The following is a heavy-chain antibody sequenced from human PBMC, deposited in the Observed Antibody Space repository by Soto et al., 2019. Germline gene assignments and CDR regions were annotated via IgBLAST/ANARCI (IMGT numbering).Heavy chain of an antibody. J-gene: IGHJ4*02. CDR3: AHCRAGVASF. CDR2: VYWDDSK. D-gene: IGHD2-2*01. V-gene: IGHV2-5*02. CDR1: GFSLSTRDVG. Sequence: QITLNESGPPLVKPTQTLTLTCTFSGFSLSTRDVGVGWIRQPPGEALEWLGVVYWDDSKTYSPSLESRLTTAKATPKHAVVLRMTKLDPFDTTTYSRAHCRAGVASFWGQGPLFTVSS.